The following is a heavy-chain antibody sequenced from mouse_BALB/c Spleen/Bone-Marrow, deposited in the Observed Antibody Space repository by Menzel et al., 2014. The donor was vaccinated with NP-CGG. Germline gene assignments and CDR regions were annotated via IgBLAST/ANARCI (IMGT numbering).Heavy chain of an antibody. CDR2: ISNGGGST. V-gene: IGHV5-12-2*01. Sequence: EVKVVESGGGLVQPGGSLKLSCAASGFTFSSYTMSWVRQTPEKRLECVAYISNGGGSTYYPDTVKGRFTISRDNAKNTLYLQMSSLKSEDTAMYYCARHVGNPYAMDYWGQGTSVTVSS. CDR1: GFTFSSYT. D-gene: IGHD3-1*01. CDR3: ARHVGNPYAMDY. J-gene: IGHJ4*01.